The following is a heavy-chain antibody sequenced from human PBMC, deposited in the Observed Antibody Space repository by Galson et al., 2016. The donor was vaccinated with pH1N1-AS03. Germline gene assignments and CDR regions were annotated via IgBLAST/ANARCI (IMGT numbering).Heavy chain of an antibody. V-gene: IGHV3-9*01. CDR3: AKEAGRWLQMEAFDL. J-gene: IGHJ3*01. Sequence: SLRLSCAASGLKFEDFAIHWVRQVPGQGLEWVSGINWNSGSIAYADSVKGRFTISRDNAKNSLYLQMNSLRTEDTALYYCAKEAGRWLQMEAFDLWGQGTKVIVSS. CDR2: INWNSGSI. D-gene: IGHD5-24*01. CDR1: GLKFEDFA.